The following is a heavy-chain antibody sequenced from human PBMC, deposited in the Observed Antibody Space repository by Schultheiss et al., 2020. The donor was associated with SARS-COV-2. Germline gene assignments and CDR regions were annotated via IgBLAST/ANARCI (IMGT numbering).Heavy chain of an antibody. V-gene: IGHV5-10-1*01. CDR2: IDPSDSYT. J-gene: IGHJ4*02. CDR1: GYSFTSYW. CDR3: ARTRGASLLFDY. D-gene: IGHD3-10*01. Sequence: GESLKISCKGSGYSFTSYWISWVRQMPGKGLEWMGRIDPSDSYTNYSPSFQGHVTISADKSISTAYLQWSSLKASDTAMYYCARTRGASLLFDYWGQGTLVTVSS.